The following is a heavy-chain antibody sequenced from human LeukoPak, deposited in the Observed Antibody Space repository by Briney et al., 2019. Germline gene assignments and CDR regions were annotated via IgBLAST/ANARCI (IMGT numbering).Heavy chain of an antibody. Sequence: ASVKVSCKASGGTFSSYAISWVRQAPGQGLEWMGGIIPIFGTASYAQKFQGRVTITTDESTSTAYMELSSLRSEDTAVYYCARVSVVPAAIYYYYYYMDVWGKGTTVTVSS. CDR1: GGTFSSYA. D-gene: IGHD2-2*01. CDR2: IIPIFGTA. V-gene: IGHV1-69*05. CDR3: ARVSVVPAAIYYYYYYMDV. J-gene: IGHJ6*03.